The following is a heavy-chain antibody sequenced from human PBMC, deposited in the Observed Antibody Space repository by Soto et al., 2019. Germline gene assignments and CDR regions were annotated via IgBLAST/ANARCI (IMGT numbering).Heavy chain of an antibody. D-gene: IGHD1-26*01. CDR2: ISYDGSNK. CDR1: GFTFSSYA. CDR3: AREAYGWELLNWFDP. Sequence: PGGSLRLSCAASGFTFSSYAMHWVRQAPGKGLEWVAVISYDGSNKYYADSVKGRFTISRDNSKNTLYLQMNSLRAEDTAVYYCAREAYGWELLNWFDPWGQGTLVTVSS. J-gene: IGHJ5*02. V-gene: IGHV3-30-3*01.